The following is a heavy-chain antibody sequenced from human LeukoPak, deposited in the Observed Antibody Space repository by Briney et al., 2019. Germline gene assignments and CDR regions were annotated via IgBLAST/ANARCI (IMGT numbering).Heavy chain of an antibody. CDR1: EFIFSRYA. Sequence: PGGSLRLSCAASEFIFSRYAMHWVRQAPGKGLEWVSVISYDGHNIYYADSVKGRFTISRDNSKNTLYLQMNSLRGEDTAVYYCAKDLVGALHAPFDIWGRGTMVSLSS. D-gene: IGHD1-26*01. V-gene: IGHV3-30*18. CDR3: AKDLVGALHAPFDI. J-gene: IGHJ3*02. CDR2: ISYDGHNI.